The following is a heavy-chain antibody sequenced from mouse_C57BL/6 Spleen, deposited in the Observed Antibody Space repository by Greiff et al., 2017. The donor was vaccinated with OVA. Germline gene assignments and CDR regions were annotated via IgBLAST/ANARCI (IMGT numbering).Heavy chain of an antibody. CDR2: INPNYGTT. V-gene: IGHV1-39*01. D-gene: IGHD2-2*01. CDR3: ERGGLTDGYDVGYFDY. J-gene: IGHJ2*01. Sequence: VQLQQSGPELVKPGASVKISCKASGYSFTDYNMNWVKQSNGKSLEWIGVINPNYGTTSYNQKFKGKATLTVDQSSSTAYMQLNSLTSEDSAVYYCERGGLTDGYDVGYFDYWGQGTTLTVSS. CDR1: GYSFTDYN.